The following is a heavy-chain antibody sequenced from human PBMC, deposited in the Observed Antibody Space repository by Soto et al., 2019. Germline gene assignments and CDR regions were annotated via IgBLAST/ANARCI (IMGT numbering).Heavy chain of an antibody. J-gene: IGHJ3*02. CDR1: GCTFSDYV. V-gene: IGHV3-23*01. CDR3: AKSARGDGYKNAFDI. Sequence: GGCLRLSCAASGCTFSDYVMTWVRQAPGKGLEWVSAISGTGGTTYYADSVKGRFTFSRDNSKNTLYLQMNSLRAEDTALYYCAKSARGDGYKNAFDIWGQGTMVTVSS. CDR2: ISGTGGTT. D-gene: IGHD5-12*01.